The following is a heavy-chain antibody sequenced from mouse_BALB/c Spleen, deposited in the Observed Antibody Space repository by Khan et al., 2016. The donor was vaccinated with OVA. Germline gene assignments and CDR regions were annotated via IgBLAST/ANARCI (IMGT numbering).Heavy chain of an antibody. J-gene: IGHJ4*01. CDR2: INTYTGEP. CDR3: SRPPCFAIAMDN. Sequence: QIQLVQSGPELKKPGETVRISCKASGHTFTNYGMNWVKQAPGKGLKWMGWINTYTGEPTYADDFNGRLAFSLQTSASTAYLQLNNLKNEDTATYFCSRPPCFAIAMDNWGQGTSVTVST. V-gene: IGHV9-3-1*01. D-gene: IGHD6-1*01. CDR1: GHTFTNYG.